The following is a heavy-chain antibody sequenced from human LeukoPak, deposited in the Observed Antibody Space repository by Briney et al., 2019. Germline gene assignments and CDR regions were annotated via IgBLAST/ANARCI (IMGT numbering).Heavy chain of an antibody. CDR2: IGGSVTST. CDR1: GFTFNTYA. CDR3: ARDRGRPYFDY. V-gene: IGHV3-23*01. Sequence: GGSLRLSCAASGFTFNTYAMSWVRQAPRKGLEWVSAIGGSVTSTYYAASVKGRFTISRDNSDNTLYLQMSSLRAEDTAIYYCARDRGRPYFDYWGQGTLVTVSS. J-gene: IGHJ4*02.